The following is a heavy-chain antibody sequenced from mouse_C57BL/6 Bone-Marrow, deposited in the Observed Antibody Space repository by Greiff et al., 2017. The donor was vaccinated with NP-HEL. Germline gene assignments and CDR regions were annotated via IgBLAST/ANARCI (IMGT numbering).Heavy chain of an antibody. CDR1: GYSITSDY. CDR2: ISYSGST. Sequence: EVKLVESGPGLAKPSQTLSLTCSVTGYSITSDYWNWIRKFPGNKLEYMGYISYSGSTYYNPSLKSRISITRDTSKNQYYLQLNSVTTEDTATYYCARCSYYYGSYWYFDVWGTGTTVTVSS. V-gene: IGHV3-8*01. D-gene: IGHD1-1*01. CDR3: ARCSYYYGSYWYFDV. J-gene: IGHJ1*03.